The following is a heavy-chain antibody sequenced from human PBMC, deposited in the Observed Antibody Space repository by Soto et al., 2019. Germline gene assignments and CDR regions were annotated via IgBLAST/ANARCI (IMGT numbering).Heavy chain of an antibody. V-gene: IGHV3-21*01. J-gene: IGHJ4*02. CDR3: ARETASGTTNLDY. CDR1: GFNFSSYS. Sequence: EVQLMESGGGLVQPGGSLRLSCTASGFNFSSYSMNWVRQAPGKGLEWVSSITSSSAFLYYADSLKGRFTISRDNARNSLYLQMHSLRAEDTAVYYCARETASGTTNLDYWGQGTLVTVSS. CDR2: ITSSSAFL. D-gene: IGHD1-7*01.